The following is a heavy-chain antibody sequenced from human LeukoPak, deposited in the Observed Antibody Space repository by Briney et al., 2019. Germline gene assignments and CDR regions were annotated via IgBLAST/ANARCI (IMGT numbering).Heavy chain of an antibody. J-gene: IGHJ4*02. V-gene: IGHV3-21*01. D-gene: IGHD3-22*01. Sequence: GGSLRLSCAASGFTFHSDSMNWVRQAPGKGLEWVSSISSSSSYIYYADSVKGRFTISRDNAKNSLFLQMNSLRAEETAVYYCARGEYYYDGGYWGQGTLVTVSS. CDR3: ARGEYYYDGGY. CDR1: GFTFHSDS. CDR2: ISSSSSYI.